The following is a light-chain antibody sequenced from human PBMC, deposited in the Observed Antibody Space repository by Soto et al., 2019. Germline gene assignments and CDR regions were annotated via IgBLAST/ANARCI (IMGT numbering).Light chain of an antibody. CDR1: SIDVGGYNY. CDR2: DGS. Sequence: QSALTQPASVSGSPGQSITISCTGTSIDVGGYNYVSWYQQHPGKAPKLMIYDGSNRPSGVSNCFSCYKSGNTASLTIAGLPAADEADYYCGSYPSLYVFGTGTKVTVL. V-gene: IGLV2-14*01. J-gene: IGLJ1*01. CDR3: GSYPSLYV.